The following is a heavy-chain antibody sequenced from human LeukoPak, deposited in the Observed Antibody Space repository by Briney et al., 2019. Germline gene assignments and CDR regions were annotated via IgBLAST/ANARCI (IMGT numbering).Heavy chain of an antibody. CDR2: ISGSGGST. D-gene: IGHD6-19*01. Sequence: GGSLRLSCAASGFTFSSYAMSWVRQAPGKGLERVSAISGSGGSTYYADSVKGRFTISRDNSKNTLYLQMNSLRAEDTAVYYCAKVSGSGWIFDYWGQGTLVTVSS. CDR1: GFTFSSYA. V-gene: IGHV3-23*01. CDR3: AKVSGSGWIFDY. J-gene: IGHJ4*02.